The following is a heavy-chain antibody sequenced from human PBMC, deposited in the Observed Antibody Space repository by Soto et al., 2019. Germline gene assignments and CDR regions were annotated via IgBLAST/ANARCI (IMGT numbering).Heavy chain of an antibody. Sequence: QVQLQESGPGLVKPSQTLSLTCTVSDGSISSGGYYWSWIRQHPGKGLEWIGYIYYSGSTYYNPSLKSRVTISVDTSKNQFSLKLSSVTAADTAVYYCATQVLTGYSRPFDYWGQGTLVTVSS. V-gene: IGHV4-31*03. D-gene: IGHD3-9*01. CDR1: DGSISSGGYY. CDR2: IYYSGST. CDR3: ATQVLTGYSRPFDY. J-gene: IGHJ4*02.